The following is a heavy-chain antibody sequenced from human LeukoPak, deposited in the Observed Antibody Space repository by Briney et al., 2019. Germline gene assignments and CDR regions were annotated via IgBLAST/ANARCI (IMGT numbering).Heavy chain of an antibody. Sequence: GGSLRLSCAASGFTFSSYAMHWVRQAPGKGLEWVAVISYDGSNKYYADSVKGRFTISRDNSKNTLYLQMNSLRAEDTAVYYCAKDPTYCGGDCYSPYYFDYWGQGTLVTVSS. J-gene: IGHJ4*02. CDR2: ISYDGSNK. CDR3: AKDPTYCGGDCYSPYYFDY. CDR1: GFTFSSYA. V-gene: IGHV3-30*04. D-gene: IGHD2-21*02.